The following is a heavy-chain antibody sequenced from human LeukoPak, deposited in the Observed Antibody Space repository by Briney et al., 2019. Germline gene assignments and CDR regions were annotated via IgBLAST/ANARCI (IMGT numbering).Heavy chain of an antibody. CDR2: IKQDGSEK. J-gene: IGHJ4*02. V-gene: IGHV3-7*03. CDR1: GFIFSNYW. Sequence: GGSLRPSCAASGFIFSNYWMSWVRQAPGKGLEWVANIKQDGSEKYYVDSVKGRFTISRDNAKNSLHLQMSSLRAEDTALYYRASGYRTFDYWGQGTLVTVSS. D-gene: IGHD5-24*01. CDR3: ASGYRTFDY.